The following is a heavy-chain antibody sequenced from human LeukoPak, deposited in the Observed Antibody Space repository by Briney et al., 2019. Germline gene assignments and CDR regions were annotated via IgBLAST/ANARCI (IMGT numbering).Heavy chain of an antibody. CDR3: ASMRGYYPSYYFDY. CDR1: GYTFISYG. J-gene: IGHJ4*02. Sequence: GASVKVSCKASGYTFISYGITWVRQALGQGLEWLGWISAYNGNIDYAQKLQGRVTLTTDTSTSTAHMEVRSLRSDDTAVYYCASMRGYYPSYYFDYWGQGTLVTVSS. D-gene: IGHD3-3*01. CDR2: ISAYNGNI. V-gene: IGHV1-18*01.